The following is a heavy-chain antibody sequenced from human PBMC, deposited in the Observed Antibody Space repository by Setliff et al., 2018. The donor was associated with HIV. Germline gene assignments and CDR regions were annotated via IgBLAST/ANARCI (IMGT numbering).Heavy chain of an antibody. CDR1: GYTFTTYD. J-gene: IGHJ4*02. CDR3: ARDHQTMLWLDY. CDR2: IIPILGTE. D-gene: IGHD2-21*01. V-gene: IGHV1-69*06. Sequence: CKASGYTFTTYDITWVRQAPGQGFEWMGGIIPILGTEKYAQKFHGRVTLTADMSTNTAYMELRSLTSEDTAVYYCARDHQTMLWLDYWGQGTLVTVSS.